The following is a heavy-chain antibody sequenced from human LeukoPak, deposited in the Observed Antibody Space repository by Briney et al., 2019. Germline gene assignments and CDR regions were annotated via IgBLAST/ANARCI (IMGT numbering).Heavy chain of an antibody. J-gene: IGHJ4*02. D-gene: IGHD1-26*01. Sequence: PGGSLTLSCSASGFTFSTYAMNWVRQAPGKGLEWGSSISGSASSTYSADPVKGRFTISRDKSKNTLYLQMNSLRGEDTAIYYCARLTGSGIVGTTGGFDHWGQGTLVTVSS. CDR1: GFTFSTYA. CDR2: ISGSASST. V-gene: IGHV3-23*01. CDR3: ARLTGSGIVGTTGGFDH.